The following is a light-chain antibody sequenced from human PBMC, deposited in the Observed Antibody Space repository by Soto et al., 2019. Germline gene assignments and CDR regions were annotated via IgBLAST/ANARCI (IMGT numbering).Light chain of an antibody. CDR3: EAWDDSLSGHV. V-gene: IGLV1-47*01. CDR2: RNT. J-gene: IGLJ1*01. Sequence: QSALTQPPSVSAAPGQKVTISCSGSSSNIGNNYVSWYQQLPGTAPKLLIYRNTQRPSGVPDRFSGSKSGTAASLAISGLRSEDEADYFCEAWDDSLSGHVFGTGTKLTVL. CDR1: SSNIGNNY.